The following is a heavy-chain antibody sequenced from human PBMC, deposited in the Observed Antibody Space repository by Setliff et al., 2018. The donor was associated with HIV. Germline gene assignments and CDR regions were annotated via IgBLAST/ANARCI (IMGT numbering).Heavy chain of an antibody. V-gene: IGHV4-38-2*01. CDR2: IYHSGST. Sequence: SETLSLTCAVSGYSISSGYYWGWIRQPPGKGLEWIGTIYHSGSTYYNPSLKSRVTISVDTSKNQFSLKMSAVTPADTAVYYCARTGAVAGRKPSLLLGYFDYWGQGALVTVSS. D-gene: IGHD6-19*01. CDR3: ARTGAVAGRKPSLLLGYFDY. CDR1: GYSISSGYY. J-gene: IGHJ4*02.